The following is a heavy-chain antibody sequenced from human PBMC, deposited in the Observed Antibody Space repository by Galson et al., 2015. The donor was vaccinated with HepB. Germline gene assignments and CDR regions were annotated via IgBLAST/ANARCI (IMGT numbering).Heavy chain of an antibody. CDR2: SYSREST. D-gene: IGHD2-21*01. V-gene: IGHV4-59*01. CDR1: DASISHYY. J-gene: IGHJ6*02. Sequence: SETLSLTCIVSDASISHYYWSWIRQPPGKGLEWIGYSYSRESTNYNPSLRSRLTISVDTSKNQLSLQLTSVTSADTAVYYCARVKSIGDSRVDTMDVWGQGTTVTVSS. CDR3: ARVKSIGDSRVDTMDV.